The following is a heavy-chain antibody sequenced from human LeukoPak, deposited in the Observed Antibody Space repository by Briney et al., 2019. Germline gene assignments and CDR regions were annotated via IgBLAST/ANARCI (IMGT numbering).Heavy chain of an antibody. CDR3: AKRASLVSATPWFDP. D-gene: IGHD2-15*01. CDR1: GFTFSSYA. Sequence: PGASLRLSCAASGFTFSSYAMSWVRQAPGKGLGWVSDISNSGDSTYCADSVKGRFTISRDNSKNTLYLQMNNLRAEDTAVFYCAKRASLVSATPWFDPWGQGTLVTVSS. J-gene: IGHJ5*02. CDR2: ISNSGDST. V-gene: IGHV3-23*01.